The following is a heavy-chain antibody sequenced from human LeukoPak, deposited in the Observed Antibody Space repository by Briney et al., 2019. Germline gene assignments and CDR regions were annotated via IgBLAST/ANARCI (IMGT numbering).Heavy chain of an antibody. Sequence: GRSLRLSCAASGFSFDDYAMHWVRQAPGKGLEWVSGSSWNSASIGYADSVKGLFTISRDNTKNFLYLQMNSLRVEDTALYYCAKDIRGATVTDYGMDVWGQGNTVTVSS. CDR2: SSWNSASI. D-gene: IGHD4-17*01. V-gene: IGHV3-9*01. CDR3: AKDIRGATVTDYGMDV. CDR1: GFSFDDYA. J-gene: IGHJ6*02.